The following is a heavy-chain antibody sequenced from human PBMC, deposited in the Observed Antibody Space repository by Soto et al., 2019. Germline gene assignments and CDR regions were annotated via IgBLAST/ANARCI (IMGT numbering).Heavy chain of an antibody. CDR2: IYYSGST. CDR1: GGSISSYY. CDR3: ARGRLAVAGSGARGYYNGMDV. D-gene: IGHD6-19*01. Sequence: QVQLQESGPGLVKPSETLSLTCTVSGGSISSYYWSWIRQPPGKGLEWIGYIYYSGSTNYNPSLKSRVTTSVDTAKNQFSLKLCSVTAADTAVYYCARGRLAVAGSGARGYYNGMDVWGQGTTVTVSS. V-gene: IGHV4-59*01. J-gene: IGHJ6*02.